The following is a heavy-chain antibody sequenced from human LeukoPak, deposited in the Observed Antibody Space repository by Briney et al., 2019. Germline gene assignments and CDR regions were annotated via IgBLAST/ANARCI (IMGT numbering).Heavy chain of an antibody. V-gene: IGHV3-23*01. D-gene: IGHD3-16*01. J-gene: IGHJ4*02. CDR2: ISRSGEST. Sequence: GTLRLSCAASGFTFSGFAMSWIRQAPGKGLEWVSSISRSGESTFYADSVRGRFTISRDNSKNTVSLQMESLRAEDTALYYCAKDYAVGSIDYWGQGTLVTVSS. CDR3: AKDYAVGSIDY. CDR1: GFTFSGFA.